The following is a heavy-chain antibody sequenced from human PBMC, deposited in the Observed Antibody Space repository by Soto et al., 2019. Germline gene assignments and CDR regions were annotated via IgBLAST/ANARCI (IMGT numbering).Heavy chain of an antibody. Sequence: PGGSLRLSCAASGFSLSSYWMHWVRQAPGKGLVWVSAISGSGGSTYYADSVKGRFTISREDDKNSVYLQMNSLGAGDTAVYYCARAYYDSSGYPVGGMDVWGQGTMVTVSS. CDR1: GFSLSSYW. V-gene: IGHV3-74*01. CDR3: ARAYYDSSGYPVGGMDV. CDR2: ISGSGGST. J-gene: IGHJ6*02. D-gene: IGHD3-22*01.